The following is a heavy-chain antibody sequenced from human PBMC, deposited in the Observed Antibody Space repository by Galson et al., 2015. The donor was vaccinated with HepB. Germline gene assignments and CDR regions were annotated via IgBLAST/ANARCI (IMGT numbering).Heavy chain of an antibody. J-gene: IGHJ6*02. CDR3: ARDGAGRVYDWGDHYYYYYGMDV. D-gene: IGHD3-16*01. V-gene: IGHV3-30*04. CDR1: GFTFSSYA. CDR2: ISYDGSNK. Sequence: SLRLSCAASGFTFSSYAMHWVRQAPGKGLEWVAVISYDGSNKYYADSVKGRFTISRDNSKNTLYLQMNSLRAEDTAVYYCARDGAGRVYDWGDHYYYYYGMDVWGQGTTVTVSS.